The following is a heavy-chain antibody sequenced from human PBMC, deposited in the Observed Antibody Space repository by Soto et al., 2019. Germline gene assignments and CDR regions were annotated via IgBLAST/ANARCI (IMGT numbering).Heavy chain of an antibody. J-gene: IGHJ4*02. Sequence: QVQLVESGGGVVQPGRSLRLSCVTSGFIFSSYGMHWVRQAPGKGLEWVAVIWSDGSHENYADSVKGRFTISRDNSKNTLYLQMNSLRAEDTAVYYCARGKWLQLGGDYWGQGTLVTVSS. V-gene: IGHV3-33*01. CDR1: GFIFSSYG. D-gene: IGHD5-12*01. CDR3: ARGKWLQLGGDY. CDR2: IWSDGSHE.